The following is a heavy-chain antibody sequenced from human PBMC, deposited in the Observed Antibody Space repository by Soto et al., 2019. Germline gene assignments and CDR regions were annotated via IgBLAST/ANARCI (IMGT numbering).Heavy chain of an antibody. D-gene: IGHD4-4*01. J-gene: IGHJ6*02. V-gene: IGHV1-69*12. CDR3: ARDNDRLQLGGNYYYILDV. CDR2: IIPLFRTP. CDR1: GGTFSSSA. Sequence: QVQLVQSGAEMKEPGSSVKVSCKTSGGTFSSSAISWLRQASGQGLEWMGGIIPLFRTPDYAQKFQGRVTIAADESTSTAYMELISLRSEDTAVYYCARDNDRLQLGGNYYYILDVWGQGTTITVSS.